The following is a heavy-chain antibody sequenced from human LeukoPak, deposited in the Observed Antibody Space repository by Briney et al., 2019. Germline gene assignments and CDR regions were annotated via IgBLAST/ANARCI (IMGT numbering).Heavy chain of an antibody. Sequence: PGGSLRLSCAASGLTVITNDMTWVRQAPGKGLEWVSVLYSDGNTKYADSVQGRFTISRDNSKNTLYLEMNSLSPGDTAVYYCARGVEPLAANTLAYWGQGTLVTVPS. J-gene: IGHJ4*02. CDR3: ARGVEPLAANTLAY. V-gene: IGHV3-53*01. CDR2: LYSDGNT. CDR1: GLTVITND. D-gene: IGHD1-14*01.